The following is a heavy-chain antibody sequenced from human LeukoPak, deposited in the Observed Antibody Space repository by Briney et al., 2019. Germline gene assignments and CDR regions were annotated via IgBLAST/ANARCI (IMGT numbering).Heavy chain of an antibody. J-gene: IGHJ4*02. Sequence: GGSLRLSCAASGFTFSNYLMNWVRQAPGKGLEWVSFISSTGGTIYYADSVKGRFTVSRDNAKNSLYLQMNSLRAEDTAVYYCAKGGTYCGGVCYGTKYWGQGTLVTVSS. CDR2: ISSTGGTI. D-gene: IGHD2-21*02. CDR3: AKGGTYCGGVCYGTKY. V-gene: IGHV3-48*04. CDR1: GFTFSNYL.